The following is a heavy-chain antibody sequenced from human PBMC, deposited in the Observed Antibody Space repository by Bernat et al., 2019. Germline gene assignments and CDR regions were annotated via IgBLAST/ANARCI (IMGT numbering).Heavy chain of an antibody. D-gene: IGHD3-3*01. V-gene: IGHV4-59*01. CDR3: ARGLSHYDFWSGPMDYYYMDV. J-gene: IGHJ6*03. CDR2: IYYSGST. Sequence: QVQLQESGPGLVKPSETLSLTCTVSGGSISSYYWSWIRQPPGKGLEWIGYIYYSGSTNYNPSLKSRVTISVDTSKNQFSLKLSSVTAADTAVYYCARGLSHYDFWSGPMDYYYMDVWGKGTTVTVSS. CDR1: GGSISSYY.